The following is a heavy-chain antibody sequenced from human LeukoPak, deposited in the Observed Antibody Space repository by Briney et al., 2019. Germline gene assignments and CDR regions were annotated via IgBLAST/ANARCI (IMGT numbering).Heavy chain of an antibody. CDR3: ARALVVTGTGGFDP. D-gene: IGHD6-19*01. CDR1: GFTFSTYW. CDR2: ISSDESAR. J-gene: IGHJ5*02. Sequence: PGGSLRLSCAASGFTFSTYWMHWVRQAPGKGLVWVSRISSDESARSYADSVKGRFTISRDNAKNTLYLQMNSLRAEDTAIYYCARALVVTGTGGFDPWGQGTLVTVSS. V-gene: IGHV3-74*01.